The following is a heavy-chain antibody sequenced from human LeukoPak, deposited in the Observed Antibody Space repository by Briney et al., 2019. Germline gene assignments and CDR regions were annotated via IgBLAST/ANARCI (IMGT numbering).Heavy chain of an antibody. CDR3: AKDGEGSGSYVSGYFDL. Sequence: GGSLRLSCAASGFTFSSYAMSWVRQAPGKGREWVSAISGSGGSTYYADSVKGRFTISRDNSKNTLYLQMNSLRAEDTAVYYCAKDGEGSGSYVSGYFDLWGRGTLVTVSS. CDR1: GFTFSSYA. D-gene: IGHD1-26*01. V-gene: IGHV3-23*01. CDR2: ISGSGGST. J-gene: IGHJ2*01.